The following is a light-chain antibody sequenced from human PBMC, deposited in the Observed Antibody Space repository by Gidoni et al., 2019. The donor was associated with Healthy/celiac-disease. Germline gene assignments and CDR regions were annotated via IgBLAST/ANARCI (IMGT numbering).Light chain of an antibody. Sequence: QSVLTQPPSVSGAPGQRVTISCTGSRSNIGAGYDVHWYQQLPGTAPKLLIYGNSNRPSGFPDRFSGSKSGTSASLAITGLQTEDEADYYCQSYDSSLSAFYVFGTGTKVTVL. J-gene: IGLJ1*01. CDR3: QSYDSSLSAFYV. CDR2: GNS. CDR1: RSNIGAGYD. V-gene: IGLV1-40*01.